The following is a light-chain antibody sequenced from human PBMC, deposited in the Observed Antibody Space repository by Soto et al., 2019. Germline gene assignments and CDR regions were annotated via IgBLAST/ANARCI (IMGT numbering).Light chain of an antibody. V-gene: IGKV3-15*01. J-gene: IGKJ5*01. CDR2: GAF. CDR3: QQYNNWPPIT. Sequence: EIVMTQSPATLSVSPGDRATLSCRASQSVSISLAWYQQKPGQAPRLLIYGAFTRATGIPARFSGSGSGTEFTLTISSLQSEDFAVYYCQQYNNWPPITFGQGTRLEIK. CDR1: QSVSIS.